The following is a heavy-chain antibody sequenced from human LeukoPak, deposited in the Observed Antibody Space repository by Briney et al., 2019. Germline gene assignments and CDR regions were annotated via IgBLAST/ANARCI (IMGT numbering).Heavy chain of an antibody. CDR1: GGSISSYY. Sequence: PSETLSLTCTVSGGSISSYYWSWIRQLPGKGLEWIGYIYYSGSTNYNPSLKSRVTISVDTSKNQFSLKLSSVTAADTAVYYCARDHSGSSGWFDYWGQGTLVTVSS. CDR3: ARDHSGSSGWFDY. CDR2: IYYSGST. V-gene: IGHV4-59*01. J-gene: IGHJ4*02. D-gene: IGHD6-19*01.